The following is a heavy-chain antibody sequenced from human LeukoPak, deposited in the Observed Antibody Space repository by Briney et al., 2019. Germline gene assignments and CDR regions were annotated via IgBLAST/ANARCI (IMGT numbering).Heavy chain of an antibody. Sequence: PSETLSLTCTVSGGSISSGVYYWSWIRQPPGKGLEGIGYIYYSGSTYYNPSLKSRVTISVDTSKYQFSLKLSSVTAADTAVYYCARGSSSSGWFDPWGQGTLVTVSS. V-gene: IGHV4-30-4*01. CDR3: ARGSSSSGWFDP. D-gene: IGHD6-6*01. CDR2: IYYSGST. CDR1: GGSISSGVYY. J-gene: IGHJ5*02.